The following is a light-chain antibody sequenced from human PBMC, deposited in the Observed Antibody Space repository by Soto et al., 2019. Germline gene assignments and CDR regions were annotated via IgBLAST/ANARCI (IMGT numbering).Light chain of an antibody. CDR2: GAS. J-gene: IGKJ2*01. CDR1: QSVSSTY. CDR3: QQYGSSPPYT. V-gene: IGKV3-20*01. Sequence: TVLTQSPGTLSLSPGERATLSCRASQSVSSTYVSWYQQKPGQAPRLLIFGASSRATGIPDRFSGSGSGTDFTLTISRLEPEDFAVYYCQQYGSSPPYTFGQGTKLEIK.